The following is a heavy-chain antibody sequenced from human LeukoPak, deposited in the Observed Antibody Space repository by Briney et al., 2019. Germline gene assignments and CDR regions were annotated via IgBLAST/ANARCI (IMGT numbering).Heavy chain of an antibody. CDR3: ARVLHSGYSVEYFQH. D-gene: IGHD3-22*01. J-gene: IGHJ1*01. CDR1: GYSFTSYW. V-gene: IGHV5-51*01. CDR2: IYPGDSDT. Sequence: GESLKIYCKGSGYSFTSYWIGWVRQMPGKGLEWMGLIYPGDSDTRYSPSFQGQVTISADKSISTAYLQWSSLKASDTAMYYCARVLHSGYSVEYFQHWGQGTLVTVSS.